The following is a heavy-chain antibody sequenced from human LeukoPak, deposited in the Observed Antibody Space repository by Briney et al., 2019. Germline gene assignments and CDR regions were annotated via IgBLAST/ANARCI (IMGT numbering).Heavy chain of an antibody. Sequence: SETLSLTCTVSGGSISSYYWSWIRQPPGKGLEWIGYIYYSGSTNYIPSLKSRVTISVDTSKNQFSLKLSSVTAADTAVYYCARARSGYSYLDYWGQGTLVTVSS. CDR1: GGSISSYY. CDR2: IYYSGST. D-gene: IGHD3-22*01. V-gene: IGHV4-59*01. J-gene: IGHJ4*02. CDR3: ARARSGYSYLDY.